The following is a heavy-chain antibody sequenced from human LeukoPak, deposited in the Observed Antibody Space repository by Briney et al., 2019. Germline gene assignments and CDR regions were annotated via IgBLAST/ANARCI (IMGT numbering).Heavy chain of an antibody. V-gene: IGHV3-30*18. J-gene: IGHJ4*02. CDR3: AKAGSGDNDY. D-gene: IGHD6-19*01. CDR2: ISYDGSNK. CDR1: GFTFNIYG. Sequence: PGGSLRLSCAASGFTFNIYGMHWVRQAPGKGLEWVAVISYDGSNKYYADSVKGRFTISRDNSKNTLYLQMNSLRAEDTAVYYRAKAGSGDNDYWGQGTLVTVSS.